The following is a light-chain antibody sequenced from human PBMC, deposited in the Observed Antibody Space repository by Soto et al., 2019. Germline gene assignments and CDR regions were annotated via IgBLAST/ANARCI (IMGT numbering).Light chain of an antibody. CDR3: HHYGSSPRT. CDR1: RSVSSNY. Sequence: EIVLTQSPGTLSLSPGDRATLSCRASRSVSSNYLAWYQQKPGQAPRLLIYGASMRATGIPDRFSASGSGTDFTLTIRRLGPEDFAMYFCHHYGSSPRTFGQGTKVEIK. J-gene: IGKJ1*01. V-gene: IGKV3-20*01. CDR2: GAS.